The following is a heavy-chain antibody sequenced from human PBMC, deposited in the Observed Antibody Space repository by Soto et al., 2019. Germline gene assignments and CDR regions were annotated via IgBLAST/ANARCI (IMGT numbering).Heavy chain of an antibody. Sequence: SETLSLTCAVSGGSISSSNWWSWVRQPPGKGLEWIGEIYHSGSTNYNPSLKSRVTISVDKSKNQFSLKLSSVTAADTAVYYCARNDYDDSSGYYTSNWFDPWGQGTLVTVS. J-gene: IGHJ5*02. CDR3: ARNDYDDSSGYYTSNWFDP. V-gene: IGHV4-4*02. CDR2: IYHSGST. CDR1: GGSISSSNW. D-gene: IGHD3-22*01.